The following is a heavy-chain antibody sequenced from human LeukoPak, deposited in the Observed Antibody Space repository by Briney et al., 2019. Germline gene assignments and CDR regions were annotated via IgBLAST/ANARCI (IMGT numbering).Heavy chain of an antibody. D-gene: IGHD3-22*01. CDR3: ARGGYYDSSQSSRGVGSYYGMDV. CDR1: GYTFTGYY. CDR2: INPNSGGT. Sequence: GASVTVSCKASGYTFTGYYMHWVRQAPGQGLEWMGWINPNSGGTNYAQKFQGRVTMTRDTSISTAYMELSGLRSDDTAVYYCARGGYYDSSQSSRGVGSYYGMDVWGQGTTVTVSS. V-gene: IGHV1-2*02. J-gene: IGHJ6*02.